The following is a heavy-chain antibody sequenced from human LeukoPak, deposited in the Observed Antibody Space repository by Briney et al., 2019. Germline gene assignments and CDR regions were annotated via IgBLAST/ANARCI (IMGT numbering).Heavy chain of an antibody. CDR1: GGSISSSSYY. Sequence: SETLSLTCTVSGGSISSSSYYWSWIRQPPGKGLEWIGEINHSGSTNYNPSLKSRVSISVDKPKNQFSLKLSSVTAADTAVYYCAKGAGGFSYYNWFDPWGQGTLVTVSS. D-gene: IGHD5-18*01. CDR2: INHSGST. V-gene: IGHV4-39*07. CDR3: AKGAGGFSYYNWFDP. J-gene: IGHJ5*02.